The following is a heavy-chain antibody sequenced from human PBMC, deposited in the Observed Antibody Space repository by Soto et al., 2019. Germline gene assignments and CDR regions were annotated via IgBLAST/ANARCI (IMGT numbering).Heavy chain of an antibody. CDR2: ISSSSSYI. Sequence: PGGSLRLSCAAYGFTFSSYSMNWVRQAPGKGLEWVSSISSSSSYIYYADSVKGRFTISRDNAKNSLYLQMNSLRAEDTAVYYCAREANYPNWFDPWGQGTLVTVSS. CDR1: GFTFSSYS. V-gene: IGHV3-21*01. J-gene: IGHJ5*02. D-gene: IGHD1-7*01. CDR3: AREANYPNWFDP.